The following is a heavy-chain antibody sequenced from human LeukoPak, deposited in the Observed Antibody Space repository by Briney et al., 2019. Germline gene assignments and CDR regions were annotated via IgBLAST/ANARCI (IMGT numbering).Heavy chain of an antibody. CDR2: IYYSGST. CDR3: ATSDFHYFDF. CDR1: GVSISSSSSY. Sequence: SETLSLTCNVSGVSISSSSSYWGWIRQPPGKGLEWIATIYYSGSTYYSPSLKSRLTISVDTSKNQFSLRLSSVTAADTAVYYCATSDFHYFDFWGQGTLVTVSS. J-gene: IGHJ4*02. V-gene: IGHV4-39*07. D-gene: IGHD2/OR15-2a*01.